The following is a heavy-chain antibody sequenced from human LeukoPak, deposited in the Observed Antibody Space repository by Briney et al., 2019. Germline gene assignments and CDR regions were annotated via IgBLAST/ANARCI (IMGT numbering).Heavy chain of an antibody. D-gene: IGHD1-26*01. Sequence: KPGGSLRLSCTASGFTLSSYEMSWIRQAPGKGLEWVSAISGSGSAYYADSVKGRFTISRDNSKNTLYLQMNSLRAEDTAVYYCAKRGAEVGATVAPGDYWGQGTLLTVSS. CDR1: GFTLSSYE. J-gene: IGHJ4*02. CDR2: ISGSGSA. V-gene: IGHV3-23*01. CDR3: AKRGAEVGATVAPGDY.